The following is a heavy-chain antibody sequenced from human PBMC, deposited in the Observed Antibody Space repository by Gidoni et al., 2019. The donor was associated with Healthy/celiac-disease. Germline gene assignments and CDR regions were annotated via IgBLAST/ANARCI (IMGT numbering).Heavy chain of an antibody. CDR2: ISGSGGST. Sequence: EVQLLEYGGGLVQPGGSLRLSCAASGFTFSSDAMSWVRQAPGKGLEWVSAISGSGGSTYYADSVKGRFTISRDNSKNTLYLQMNSLRAEDTAVYYCAKCLRRGVVIAAAGTLDYWGQGTLVTVSS. V-gene: IGHV3-23*01. D-gene: IGHD6-13*01. CDR3: AKCLRRGVVIAAAGTLDY. J-gene: IGHJ4*02. CDR1: GFTFSSDA.